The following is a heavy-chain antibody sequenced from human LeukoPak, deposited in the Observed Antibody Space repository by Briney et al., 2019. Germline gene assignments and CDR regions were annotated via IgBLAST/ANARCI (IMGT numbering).Heavy chain of an antibody. CDR2: IYYSGST. D-gene: IGHD2-2*01. CDR1: GGSISSYH. CDR3: ARGYCSSTSCYRWFDP. Sequence: SETLSLTCTVSGGSISSYHWSWIRQPPGKGLEWIGYIYYSGSTNYNPSLKSRVTISVDTSKNQFSLKLSSVTAADTAVYYCARGYCSSTSCYRWFDPWGQGTLVTVSS. J-gene: IGHJ5*02. V-gene: IGHV4-59*01.